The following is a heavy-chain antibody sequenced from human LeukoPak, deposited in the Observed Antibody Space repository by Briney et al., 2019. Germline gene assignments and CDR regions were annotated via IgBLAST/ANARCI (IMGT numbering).Heavy chain of an antibody. D-gene: IGHD3-10*01. CDR3: ARVTPSFAHNWFDP. CDR2: VYHSGDT. V-gene: IGHV4-59*11. CDR1: DASISGHY. J-gene: IGHJ5*02. Sequence: PSETLSLTCSVSDASISGHYLTWIRQPPGKGLEWIGDVYHSGDTNYNPSLKSRVTISVDTSKNQFSLRLTSVTAADTAVYYCARVTPSFAHNWFDPWGQGTLVTVSS.